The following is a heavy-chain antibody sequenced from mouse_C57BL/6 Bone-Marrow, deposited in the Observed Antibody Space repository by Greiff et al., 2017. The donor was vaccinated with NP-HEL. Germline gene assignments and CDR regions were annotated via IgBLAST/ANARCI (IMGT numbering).Heavy chain of an antibody. Sequence: VQLQQSGPELVKPGASVKISCKASGYAFSSSWMNWVKQRPGQGLEWIGRIYPGDGDTNYNGKFKGKATLTADKSSSTAYMQLSSLTSEDSAVYFCARAGTEFAYWGQGTLVTVSA. CDR3: ARAGTEFAY. CDR2: IYPGDGDT. D-gene: IGHD4-1*01. V-gene: IGHV1-82*01. CDR1: GYAFSSSW. J-gene: IGHJ3*01.